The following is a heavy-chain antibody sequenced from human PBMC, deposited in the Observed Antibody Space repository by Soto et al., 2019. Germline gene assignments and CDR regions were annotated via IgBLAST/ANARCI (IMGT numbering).Heavy chain of an antibody. Sequence: GSLRLSCAASGFTFSSYGMHWVRQAPGKGLEWVAVIWYDGSNKYYADSVRGRFTISRDNSKNTLYLQMNSLRAEDTAVYYCARGEHYYYYTDVWGKGTTVTVSS. CDR1: GFTFSSYG. D-gene: IGHD1-1*01. V-gene: IGHV3-33*01. J-gene: IGHJ6*03. CDR2: IWYDGSNK. CDR3: ARGEHYYYYTDV.